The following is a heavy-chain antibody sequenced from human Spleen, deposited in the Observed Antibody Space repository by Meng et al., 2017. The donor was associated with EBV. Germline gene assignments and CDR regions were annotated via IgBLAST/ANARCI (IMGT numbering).Heavy chain of an antibody. V-gene: IGHV4-34*01. J-gene: IGHJ4*02. CDR1: ADSFNDFT. CDR3: ASSPGEMATVLDF. Sequence: VTPQQWGSGLVRPSETLSLTCTVLADSFNDFTWSWVRQSPGRGLEWIGEVTHNGSTIYHPSLKSRVAISVDTSKKQFSLTLHSLTAADTGIYFCASSPGEMATVLDFWDRGTLVTVSS. CDR2: VTHNGST. D-gene: IGHD5-24*01.